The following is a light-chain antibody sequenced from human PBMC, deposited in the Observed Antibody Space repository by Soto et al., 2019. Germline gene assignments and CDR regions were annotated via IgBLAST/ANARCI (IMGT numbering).Light chain of an antibody. V-gene: IGKV2-28*01. CDR2: LGS. CDR3: MQALQTPPT. CDR1: QSLLHSNGYNY. J-gene: IGKJ1*01. Sequence: DIVMTQSPLSLPVTPGEPASISCRSSQSLLHSNGYNYLDWYLQKPGQSPQLLIYLGSSRASGVPDRFSGSGSGTDFTLKISRVEADDVGVYYCMQALQTPPTFGQGTKVDIK.